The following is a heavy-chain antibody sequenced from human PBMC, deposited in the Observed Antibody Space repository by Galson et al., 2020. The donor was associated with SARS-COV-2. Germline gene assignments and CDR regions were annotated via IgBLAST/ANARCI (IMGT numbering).Heavy chain of an antibody. CDR3: ARDMGTGFRMYWYFDL. V-gene: IGHV3-21*01. CDR2: ISGSTSYQ. D-gene: IGHD2-8*02. J-gene: IGHJ2*01. CDR1: GFTFSDHN. Sequence: GESLKISCSASGFTFSDHNMIWVSQAPGQGLEWVSSISGSTSYQYYADSVKGRFTISRDNPKNSLYLQMDSLRAEDTGVYYCARDMGTGFRMYWYFDLWGRGTLVTV.